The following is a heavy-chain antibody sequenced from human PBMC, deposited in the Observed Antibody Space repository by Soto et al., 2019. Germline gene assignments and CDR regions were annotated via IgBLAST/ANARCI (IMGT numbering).Heavy chain of an antibody. D-gene: IGHD3-9*01. CDR2: INHSGST. J-gene: IGHJ3*02. CDR1: GGSFSGYY. V-gene: IGHV4-34*01. CDR3: ARGRYYDILTGYQTGEYAFDI. Sequence: SETLSLTCAVYGGSFSGYYWSWIRQPPGKGLEWIGEINHSGSTNYNPSLKSRVTISVDTSKNQFSLKLSSVTAADTAVYYCARGRYYDILTGYQTGEYAFDIWGQGTMVTVSS.